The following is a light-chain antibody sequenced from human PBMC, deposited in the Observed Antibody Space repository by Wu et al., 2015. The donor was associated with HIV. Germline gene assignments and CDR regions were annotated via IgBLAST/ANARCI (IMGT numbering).Light chain of an antibody. V-gene: IGKV1-5*03. Sequence: DIQMTQSPSTLSASVGDRVSITCRASQSLSGWLAWYQQKPGKAPQLLIYKTSNLQSGVPSRFSGSGSGTEFTLTITSLQPDDFATYYRQHYGTYWTFGQGTKVDIK. CDR2: KTS. CDR1: QSLSGW. J-gene: IGKJ1*01. CDR3: QHYGTYWT.